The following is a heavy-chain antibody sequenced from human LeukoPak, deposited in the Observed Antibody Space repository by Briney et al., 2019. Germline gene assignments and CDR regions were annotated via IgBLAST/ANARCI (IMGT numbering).Heavy chain of an antibody. CDR3: ARDPAEYYPH. D-gene: IGHD3-16*01. CDR1: GGSVSSGNYY. Sequence: SETLSLTCTVSGGSVSSGNYYWSWIRQPPGKGLEWIGYIYNSGRTNYNPSLKSRVTISVVTSKNQFSLKLTSVTAADTAVYYCARDPAEYYPHWGQGTLVTVSS. V-gene: IGHV4-61*01. J-gene: IGHJ4*02. CDR2: IYNSGRT.